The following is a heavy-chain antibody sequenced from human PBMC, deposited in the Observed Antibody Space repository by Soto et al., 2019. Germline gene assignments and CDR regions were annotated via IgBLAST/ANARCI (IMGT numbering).Heavy chain of an antibody. J-gene: IGHJ4*02. CDR1: GYTFTSYY. CDR3: ARAYTDVNYYDSSGSCGY. Sequence: ASVKVSCKASGYTFTSYYMHWVRQAPGQGLEWMGIINPSGGSTSYAQKFQGRVTMTRDTSTSTVYMELSSLRSEDTAVYYCARAYTDVNYYDSSGSCGYWGQGTLVTVSS. CDR2: INPSGGST. D-gene: IGHD3-22*01. V-gene: IGHV1-46*03.